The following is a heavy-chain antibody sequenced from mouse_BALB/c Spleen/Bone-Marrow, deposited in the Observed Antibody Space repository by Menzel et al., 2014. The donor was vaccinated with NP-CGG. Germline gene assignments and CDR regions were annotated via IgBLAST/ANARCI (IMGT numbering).Heavy chain of an antibody. J-gene: IGHJ1*01. Sequence: VQLQQSGAELVKPVASVKLSCTASGFNIKDTYIHWVMQRPEQGLAWIGRIDPASGDTKFDPKFQGKATITADTSSNTANLQVPSLTSEDTAIYYCARVNPWYFDDWGAGTTVTVSS. CDR3: ARVNPWYFDD. CDR2: IDPASGDT. D-gene: IGHD2-2*01. V-gene: IGHV14-3*02. CDR1: GFNIKDTY.